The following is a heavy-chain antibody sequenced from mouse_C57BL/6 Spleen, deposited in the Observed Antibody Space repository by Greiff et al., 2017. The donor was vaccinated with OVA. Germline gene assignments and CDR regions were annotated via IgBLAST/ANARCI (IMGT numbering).Heavy chain of an antibody. CDR3: ARGGIYDGYYAWFAY. D-gene: IGHD2-3*01. Sequence: QVQLQQPGAELVKPGASVKMSCKASGYTFTSYWITWVKQRPGQGLEWIRDIYPGSGSTNYNEKFKSKATLTVDTSSSTAYMQLSSLASEDSAVYYCARGGIYDGYYAWFAYWGQGTLVTVSA. CDR1: GYTFTSYW. V-gene: IGHV1-55*01. CDR2: IYPGSGST. J-gene: IGHJ3*01.